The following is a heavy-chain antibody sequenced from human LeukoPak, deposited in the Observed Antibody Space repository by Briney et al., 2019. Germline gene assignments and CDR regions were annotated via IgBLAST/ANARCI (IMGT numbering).Heavy chain of an antibody. CDR1: GFTFRSYG. CDR2: VADDGNHK. J-gene: IGHJ4*02. D-gene: IGHD2-15*01. V-gene: IGHV3-30*03. Sequence: PGMSLRLSCAASGFTFRSYGMHWVRQAPGKGLEWVAVVADDGNHKVYADSAKGRFTIYRDNSKNTLYLQMDSLRAEDTAVYYCAREADWGKWYFDYWGQGTLVTVSS. CDR3: AREADWGKWYFDY.